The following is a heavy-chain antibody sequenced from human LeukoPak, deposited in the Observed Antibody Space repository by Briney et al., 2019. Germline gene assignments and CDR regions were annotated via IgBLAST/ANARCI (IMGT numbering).Heavy chain of an antibody. CDR2: IGGSGSTT. D-gene: IGHD5-24*01. V-gene: IGHV3-23*01. Sequence: GGSLRLSCAASGFTFNSYAMSWVRQAPGKGLEWVSGIGGSGSTTYYADSAKGRFTISRDNSKNTLYLQMHSLRAEDTAVYYCARTRDAYNDYWGQGTLVTVSS. CDR1: GFTFNSYA. J-gene: IGHJ4*02. CDR3: ARTRDAYNDY.